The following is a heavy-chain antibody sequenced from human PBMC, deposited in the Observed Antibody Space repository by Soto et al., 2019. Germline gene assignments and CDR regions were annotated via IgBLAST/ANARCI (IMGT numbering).Heavy chain of an antibody. J-gene: IGHJ4*02. Sequence: LRLSCAASGFTFSSYAMSWVRQAPGKGLEWVSTISGSGGVTSYADSVKGRFTISRDNSKNTLYLQMNSLRAEDTALYYCAKSPGEILTCLDYWGRGTLVTVSX. CDR3: AKSPGEILTCLDY. V-gene: IGHV3-23*01. D-gene: IGHD3-9*01. CDR2: ISGSGGVT. CDR1: GFTFSSYA.